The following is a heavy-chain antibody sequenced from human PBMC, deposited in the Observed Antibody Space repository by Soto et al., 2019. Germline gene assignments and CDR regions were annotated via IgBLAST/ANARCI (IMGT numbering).Heavy chain of an antibody. Sequence: XGSLRLSCAASGVTLSNNAMSWVRQAPGKGLDWVSGISGSGSRTYYADSVEGRFTISRDNSKNTVYLRMNGLKADDSAVYYCAKPIIDLYGVGSPSFFYYGMDVWGQGTTVTVSS. CDR2: ISGSGSRT. V-gene: IGHV3-23*01. CDR3: AKPIIDLYGVGSPSFFYYGMDV. CDR1: GVTLSNNA. D-gene: IGHD2-8*01. J-gene: IGHJ6*02.